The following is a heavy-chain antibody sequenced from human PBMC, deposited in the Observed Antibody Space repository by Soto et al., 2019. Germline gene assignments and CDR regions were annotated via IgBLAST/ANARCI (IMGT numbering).Heavy chain of an antibody. J-gene: IGHJ6*02. CDR1: GFTFTSSA. CDR2: IVVGSGNT. D-gene: IGHD1-26*01. Sequence: ASVKVSCKASGFTFTSSAVQWVRQARGQRLEWIGWIVVGSGNTNHAQKFQERVTITRDMSTSTAYMELSSLRSEDTAVYYCAADGAGSYSPKNYYYYGMDVWGQGTTVTVSS. V-gene: IGHV1-58*01. CDR3: AADGAGSYSPKNYYYYGMDV.